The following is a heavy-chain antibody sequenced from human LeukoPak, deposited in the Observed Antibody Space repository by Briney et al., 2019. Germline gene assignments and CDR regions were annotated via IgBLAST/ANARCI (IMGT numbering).Heavy chain of an antibody. CDR2: INHSGST. V-gene: IGHV4-34*08. D-gene: IGHD2-15*01. CDR3: AIPLGYCSGGSCYDYYGMDV. Sequence: PGGSLRLSCSASGFTFSYYSMNWVRQAPGKGLEWIGEINHSGSTNYNPSLKSRVTISVDTSKNQFSLKLSSVTAADTAVYYCAIPLGYCSGGSCYDYYGMDVWGQGTTVTVSS. CDR1: GFTFSYYS. J-gene: IGHJ6*02.